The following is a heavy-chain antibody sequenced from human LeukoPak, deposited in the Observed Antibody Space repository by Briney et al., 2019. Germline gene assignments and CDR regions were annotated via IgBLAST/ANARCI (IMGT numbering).Heavy chain of an antibody. V-gene: IGHV3-48*01. CDR3: ARRFAS. CDR2: ISNSGSTI. CDR1: GFTFSNYS. Sequence: GGSLRLSCAASGFTFSNYSMNWVRQAPGKGLEWVSYISNSGSTIYYADSVNGRFTSSRDNAKNSLYLQMNSLRAEDTAVYYCARRFASWGQGTLVTVSS. J-gene: IGHJ5*01.